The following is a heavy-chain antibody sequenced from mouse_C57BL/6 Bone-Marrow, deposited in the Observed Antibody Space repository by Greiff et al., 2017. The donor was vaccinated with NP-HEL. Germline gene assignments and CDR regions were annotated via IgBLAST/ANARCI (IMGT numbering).Heavy chain of an antibody. CDR3: AGVYYDDDGWYFDD. V-gene: IGHV1-53*01. J-gene: IGHJ1*03. Sequence: QVQLQQPGTELVKPGASVKLSCKASGYTFTSYWMHWVKQRPGQGLEWIGNINPSNGGTNYNEKFKSKATLTVDKSSSTAYMQLSSLTSEDSAVYYGAGVYYDDDGWYFDDWGTGTTVTVSS. CDR2: INPSNGGT. D-gene: IGHD2-4*01. CDR1: GYTFTSYW.